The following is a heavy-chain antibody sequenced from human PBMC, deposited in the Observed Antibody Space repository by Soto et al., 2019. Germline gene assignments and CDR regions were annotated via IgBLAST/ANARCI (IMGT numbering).Heavy chain of an antibody. D-gene: IGHD3-22*01. CDR1: GYTFTSYG. J-gene: IGHJ4*02. CDR3: ARDGSPAYYDSSGPSGH. CDR2: ISAYNGNT. Sequence: AASVKVSCKASGYTFTSYGISWVRQAPGQGLEWMGWISAYNGNTNYAQKLQGRVTMTTDTSTSTAYMELRSLRSDDTAVYYCARDGSPAYYDSSGPSGHWGQGTLVTVSS. V-gene: IGHV1-18*01.